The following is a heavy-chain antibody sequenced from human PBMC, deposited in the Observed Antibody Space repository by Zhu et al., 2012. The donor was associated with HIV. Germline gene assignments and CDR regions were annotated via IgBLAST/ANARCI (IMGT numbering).Heavy chain of an antibody. CDR2: MYYSGST. J-gene: IGHJ4*02. CDR3: ARQGDYFGAKYFDY. D-gene: IGHD3-10*01. Sequence: PGMGLEWIGSMYYSGSTYYNPSLKSRVTISVDTSKKQFSLKLTSLTAADTAVYYCARQGDYFGAKYFDYWGLGTPVTVSS. V-gene: IGHV4-39*01.